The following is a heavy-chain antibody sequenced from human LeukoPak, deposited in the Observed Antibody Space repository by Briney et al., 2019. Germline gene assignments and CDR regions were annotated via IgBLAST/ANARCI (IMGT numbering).Heavy chain of an antibody. Sequence: ASVKVSCKASGYTFTSYYMHWVRQAPGQGLEWMGIINPSGGSTSYAQKFQGRVTMTRDTSTSTVYMEMSRPRAEDTAVYYWGEGQVIGVASYSFGFWGQGTLVTVSS. CDR3: GEGQVIGVASYSFGF. D-gene: IGHD3-16*02. CDR2: INPSGGST. CDR1: GYTFTSYY. J-gene: IGHJ4*01. V-gene: IGHV1-46*01.